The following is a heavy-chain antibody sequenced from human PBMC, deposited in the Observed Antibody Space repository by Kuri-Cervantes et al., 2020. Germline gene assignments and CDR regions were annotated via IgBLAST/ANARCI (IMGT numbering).Heavy chain of an antibody. Sequence: ASVKVSCKASGYTFTSYGISWVRQAPGQGLEWMGWISAYNGNTNYAQKLQGRVTMTTDTSTSTAYMELRSLRSDDTAVYYCARGRRIAAAGGGTSDYWGQRTLVTVSS. CDR3: ARGRRIAAAGGGTSDY. J-gene: IGHJ4*02. V-gene: IGHV1-18*01. CDR1: GYTFTSYG. D-gene: IGHD6-13*01. CDR2: ISAYNGNT.